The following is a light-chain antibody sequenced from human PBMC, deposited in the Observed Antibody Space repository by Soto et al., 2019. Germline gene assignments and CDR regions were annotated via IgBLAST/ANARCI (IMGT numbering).Light chain of an antibody. V-gene: IGKV3-15*01. CDR1: QSINNH. CDR3: QLCHSYPLT. J-gene: IGKJ1*01. CDR2: DAS. Sequence: MEIKKSAYPLAVNEGRTGTIPCRASQSINNHLACYQQKPGQAPRLLIYDASTRDTGIPSRFSGSGSGTESTLTIICVQPDDFALYYCQLCHSYPLTVGQGTKVDI.